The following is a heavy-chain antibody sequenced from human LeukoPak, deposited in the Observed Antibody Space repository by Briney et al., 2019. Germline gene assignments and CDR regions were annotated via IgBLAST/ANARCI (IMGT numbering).Heavy chain of an antibody. D-gene: IGHD2-8*01. CDR1: GFTFSSYA. Sequence: PGGSLRLSCAASGFTFSSYAMHWVRQAPGKGLEWVAVISYDGSNKYYADSVKGRFTISRDNSKNTLYLQMNSLRAEDTAVYYCARDRLVLMVYAIESNGMDVWGQGTLVTVSS. V-gene: IGHV3-30-3*01. CDR2: ISYDGSNK. J-gene: IGHJ6*02. CDR3: ARDRLVLMVYAIESNGMDV.